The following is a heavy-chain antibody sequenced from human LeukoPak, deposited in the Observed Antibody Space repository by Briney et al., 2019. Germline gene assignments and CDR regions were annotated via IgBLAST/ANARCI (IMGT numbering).Heavy chain of an antibody. CDR1: GGSISSSGYS. Sequence: KPSETLSLTCTVSGGSISSSGYSWGWIRQPPGKGLEWIGSIYYSGTTYYNPSLKSRVTISVDTSKIQFSLKLSSVAATDTAVYFCARLRFDFWSGYTHPYFDYWRQGTLVTVSS. D-gene: IGHD3-3*01. CDR2: IYYSGTT. CDR3: ARLRFDFWSGYTHPYFDY. V-gene: IGHV4-39*01. J-gene: IGHJ4*02.